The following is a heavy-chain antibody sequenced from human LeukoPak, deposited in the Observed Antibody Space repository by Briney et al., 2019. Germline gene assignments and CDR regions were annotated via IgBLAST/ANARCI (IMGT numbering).Heavy chain of an antibody. D-gene: IGHD5-18*01. CDR2: IYNSGST. Sequence: NPSETLSLTCAVSGYSIRSGYYWGWIRPPPGKGLEWIGSIYNSGSTHYNPSLKSRVTISIDTSKNHLSLEVTSVTASDTAVYYCAKNGYQYGFDWWGQGTLVTVSS. J-gene: IGHJ4*02. V-gene: IGHV4-38-2*01. CDR3: AKNGYQYGFDW. CDR1: GYSIRSGYY.